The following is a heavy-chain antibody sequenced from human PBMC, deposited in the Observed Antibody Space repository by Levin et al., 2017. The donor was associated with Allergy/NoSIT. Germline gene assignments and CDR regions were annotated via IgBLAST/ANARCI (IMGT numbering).Heavy chain of an antibody. CDR3: ARSPQQWLVGYYFDY. CDR1: GGTFSSYA. Sequence: ASVKVSCKASGGTFSSYAISWVRQAPGQGLEWMGGIIPIFGTANYAQKFQGRVTITADESTSTAYMELSSLRSEDTAVYYCARSPQQWLVGYYFDYWGQGTLVTVSS. J-gene: IGHJ4*02. CDR2: IIPIFGTA. V-gene: IGHV1-69*13. D-gene: IGHD6-19*01.